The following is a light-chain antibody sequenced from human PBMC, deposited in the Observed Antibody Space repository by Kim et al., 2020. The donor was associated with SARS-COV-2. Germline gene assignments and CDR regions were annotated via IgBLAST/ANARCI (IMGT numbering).Light chain of an antibody. CDR2: AAS. CDR1: QGISSY. CDR3: QQYYSYPLT. J-gene: IGKJ4*01. Sequence: ASTGDRVTITCRASQGISSYLAWYQQNPGKAPKLLIYAASTLQSGVPSRFSGSGSGTDFTLTISCLQSEDFATYYCQQYYSYPLTFGGGTKVDI. V-gene: IGKV1-8*01.